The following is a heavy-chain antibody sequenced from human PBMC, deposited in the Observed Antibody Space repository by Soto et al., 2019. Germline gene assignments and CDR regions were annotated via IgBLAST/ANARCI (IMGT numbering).Heavy chain of an antibody. CDR3: ARVQYCSGGSCYSSSWFDP. CDR2: IYHSGST. J-gene: IGHJ5*02. D-gene: IGHD2-15*01. CDR1: GGSISSSNW. Sequence: SETLSLTCAVSGGSISSSNWWSWVRQPPGKGLEWIGEIYHSGSTNYNPSLKSRVTISVDKSKNQFSLKLSSVTAADTAVYYCARVQYCSGGSCYSSSWFDPWGQGTLVTVSS. V-gene: IGHV4-4*02.